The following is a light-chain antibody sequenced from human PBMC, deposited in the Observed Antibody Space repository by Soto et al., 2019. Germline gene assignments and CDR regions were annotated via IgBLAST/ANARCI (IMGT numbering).Light chain of an antibody. CDR1: QSLVHGDGNTY. CDR2: KIS. CDR3: MQATQFPGT. J-gene: IGKJ2*01. Sequence: DIVRTQTPLSSPVTLGQPASISCRSSQSLVHGDGNTYLSWLQQRPGQPPRLLIYKISKRSSGVPDRFSGSGAGTDFTLKISKVEAEDVGVYYCMQATQFPGTFGQGTRLEIK. V-gene: IGKV2-24*01.